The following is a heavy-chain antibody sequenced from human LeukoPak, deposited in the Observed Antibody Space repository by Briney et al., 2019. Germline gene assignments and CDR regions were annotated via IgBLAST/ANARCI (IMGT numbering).Heavy chain of an antibody. CDR3: ARAEKGYSYGYTKNNWFDP. CDR1: GYTFTGYY. CDR2: INPNSGGT. J-gene: IGHJ5*02. D-gene: IGHD5-18*01. V-gene: IGHV1-2*02. Sequence: ASVKVSCKASGYTFTGYYMHWVRQAPGQGLEWMGWINPNSGGTNYAQKFQGRVTMTRDTSISTAYMELSRLRSDDTAVYYCARAEKGYSYGYTKNNWFDPWGQGTLVTVSS.